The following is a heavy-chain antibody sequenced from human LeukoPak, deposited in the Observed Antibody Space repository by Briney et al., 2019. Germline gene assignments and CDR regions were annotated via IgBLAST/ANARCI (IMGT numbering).Heavy chain of an antibody. Sequence: GRSLRLSCTASGFTFGDYAMAWVPEAPGKGLEWVGFIRSKSYGGTTEYAASVKGRFTISRDDSKSIAYLQMNSLKTEDTAVYYCSRGPYCSSGSCYPDPDAFDIWGQGTVVTFSS. J-gene: IGHJ3*02. D-gene: IGHD2-15*01. CDR3: SRGPYCSSGSCYPDPDAFDI. V-gene: IGHV3-49*04. CDR2: IRSKSYGGTT. CDR1: GFTFGDYA.